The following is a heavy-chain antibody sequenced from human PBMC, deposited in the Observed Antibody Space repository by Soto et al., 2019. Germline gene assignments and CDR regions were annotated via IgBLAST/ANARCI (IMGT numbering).Heavy chain of an antibody. D-gene: IGHD3-16*01. Sequence: QVQLVQSGAEVKKPWASVMVSCKGSGYSFITYGMSWVRQSPGQGLEWVGWISTYNGNTKYVESIQGIVTMTTDTTTSTAYMELRSLSADEAVLYYCARGPSHYYEKSRDHRLDYWGQGTLVTVSP. V-gene: IGHV1-18*01. CDR1: GYSFITYG. J-gene: IGHJ4*02. CDR3: ARGPSHYYEKSRDHRLDY. CDR2: ISTYNGNT.